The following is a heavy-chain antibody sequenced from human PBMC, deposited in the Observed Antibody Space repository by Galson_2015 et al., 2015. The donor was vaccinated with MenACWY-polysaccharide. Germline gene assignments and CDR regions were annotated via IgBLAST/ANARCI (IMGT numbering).Heavy chain of an antibody. D-gene: IGHD4-23*01. V-gene: IGHV3-74*01. J-gene: IGHJ5*02. Sequence: ALRLSCAASGFTFSSYWMHWGRQAPGKGLVWVSRINNDGSDTIYADSVKGRFTVSRDNAENTLYLQMNSLRADDTAVYFCTRDLYGGMTWGQGTLVTVSS. CDR2: INNDGSDT. CDR3: TRDLYGGMT. CDR1: GFTFSSYW.